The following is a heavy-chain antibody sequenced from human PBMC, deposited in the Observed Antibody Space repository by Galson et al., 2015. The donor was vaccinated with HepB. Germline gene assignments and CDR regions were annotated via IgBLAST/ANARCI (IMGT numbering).Heavy chain of an antibody. CDR3: ARRGWGSSFWYFDL. Sequence: QSGAEVKEPGESLKISCKASGYIFTNYWIGWVRHMPGKGLEWMGRIYPGDSDTTYSPSFHGQVTISADKSIGTAYLQWNSLKASDTAIYYCARRGWGSSFWYFDLWGHGTLVTVSS. D-gene: IGHD7-27*01. V-gene: IGHV5-51*01. CDR1: GYIFTNYW. CDR2: IYPGDSDT. J-gene: IGHJ2*01.